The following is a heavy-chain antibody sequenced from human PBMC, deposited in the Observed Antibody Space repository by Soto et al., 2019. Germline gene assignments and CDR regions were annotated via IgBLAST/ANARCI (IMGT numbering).Heavy chain of an antibody. V-gene: IGHV1-8*01. D-gene: IGHD2-15*01. CDR3: RVAATPLHYYYYMDV. J-gene: IGHJ6*03. CDR2: MNPNSGNT. Sequence: GASVKVSCKASGYTFTSYDINWVRQATGQGLEWMGWMNPNSGNTGYAQKFQGRVTMTRNTSISTAYMELSSLRSEDTAVYYCRVAATPLHYYYYMDVWGKGTTVTVSS. CDR1: GYTFTSYD.